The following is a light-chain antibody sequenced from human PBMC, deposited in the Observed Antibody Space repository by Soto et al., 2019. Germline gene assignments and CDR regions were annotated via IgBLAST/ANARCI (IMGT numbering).Light chain of an antibody. V-gene: IGLV1-44*01. CDR2: SNN. CDR3: AAWDDSLNGLV. J-gene: IGLJ3*02. CDR1: SSNIGSNT. Sequence: QAVVTQPPSASGTPGQRVTVSCSGSSSNIGSNTVNWYQQLPGTAPKLLIYSNNQRPSGVPDRFSGSKSGTSVSLAISGLQSEDDADYYCAAWDDSLNGLVIGGGTKLTVL.